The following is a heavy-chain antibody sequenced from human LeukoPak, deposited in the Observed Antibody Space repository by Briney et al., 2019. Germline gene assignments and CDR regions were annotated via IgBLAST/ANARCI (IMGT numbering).Heavy chain of an antibody. D-gene: IGHD3-3*01. CDR2: IHNDGSKE. J-gene: IGHJ6*03. CDR1: GFTFSNYG. V-gene: IGHV3-30*02. CDR3: AKVGVTIFGMVIRPVYYYMDV. Sequence: KTGGSLRLSCAASGFTFSNYGMHWVRQAPGRGLEWVAVIHNDGSKEYYADSVKGRFTISRDNSKSTLYLQMNSLRAEDTAVYYCAKVGVTIFGMVIRPVYYYMDVWGKGTTVTVSS.